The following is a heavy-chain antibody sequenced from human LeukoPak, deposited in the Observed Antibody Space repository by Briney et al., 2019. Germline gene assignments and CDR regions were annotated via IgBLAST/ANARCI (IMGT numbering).Heavy chain of an antibody. CDR1: GLSVNNFV. CDR3: AKDRTWEPTPSHFNY. CDR2: ITGSGDGA. J-gene: IGHJ4*02. D-gene: IGHD1-26*01. Sequence: GGSLRLSCVVSGLSVNNFVLDWVRQAPGTGLEWVAGITGSGDGAYYADSVEGRFTISRDNSKNMVYLHMNSLRAEDTAVYYCAKDRTWEPTPSHFNYWGQGTLVTVSS. V-gene: IGHV3-23*01.